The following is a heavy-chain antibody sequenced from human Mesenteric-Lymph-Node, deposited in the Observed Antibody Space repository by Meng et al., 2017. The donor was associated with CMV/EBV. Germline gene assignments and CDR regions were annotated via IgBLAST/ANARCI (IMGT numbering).Heavy chain of an antibody. CDR1: GYTFTCYA. CDR2: INTKTGAP. V-gene: IGHV7-4-1*02. Sequence: KVSCKASGYTFTCYAVTWVRQAPGQGLEWMGWINTKTGAPTYAQGFTGRFVFSLDTSVTTAYLQITSLKAEDTAVYYCARSSGYSEYWGQGTLVTVSS. CDR3: ARSSGYSEY. J-gene: IGHJ4*02. D-gene: IGHD3-22*01.